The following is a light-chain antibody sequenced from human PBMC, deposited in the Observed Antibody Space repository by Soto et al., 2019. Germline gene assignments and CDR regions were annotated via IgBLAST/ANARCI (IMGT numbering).Light chain of an antibody. CDR1: SSDVGGYNY. V-gene: IGLV2-14*01. CDR2: DVS. CDR3: SSYTSSSLVV. J-gene: IGLJ2*01. Sequence: QSALTQPASVSGSPGQXITISCTGTSSDVGGYNYVSWYQQHPGKAPKLMIYDVSNRPSGVSNRFSGSKSGNTASLTISGLQAEDEADYYCSSYTSSSLVVFGGGTKLTVL.